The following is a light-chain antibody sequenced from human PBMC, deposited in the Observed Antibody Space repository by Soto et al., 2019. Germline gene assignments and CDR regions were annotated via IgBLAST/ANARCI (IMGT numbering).Light chain of an antibody. Sequence: EIVLTQSPATLSLSPGERATLSCRASQSVRTYLAWYQQKPGQAPRLLIHGAFTRATGIPARFSGSGSGTDFTLTISSLEPEDFAVYYCQQRSNWPITFGQGTRLEIK. CDR1: QSVRTY. CDR2: GAF. CDR3: QQRSNWPIT. J-gene: IGKJ5*01. V-gene: IGKV3-11*01.